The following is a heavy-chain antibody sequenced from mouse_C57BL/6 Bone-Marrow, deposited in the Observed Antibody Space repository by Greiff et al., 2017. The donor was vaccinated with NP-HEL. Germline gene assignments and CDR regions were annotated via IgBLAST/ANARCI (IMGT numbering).Heavy chain of an antibody. CDR1: GYTFTSYW. J-gene: IGHJ4*01. CDR3: ARDDGYYSYAMDY. D-gene: IGHD2-3*01. V-gene: IGHV1-69*01. CDR2: IDPSDSYT. Sequence: QVQLQQPGAELVMPGASVKLSCKASGYTFTSYWMHWVKQRPGQGLEWIGEIDPSDSYTNYNQTFKGKSTLTVDKSSSTAYMQLSSLTSEDSAVYYCARDDGYYSYAMDYWGQGTSVTVSS.